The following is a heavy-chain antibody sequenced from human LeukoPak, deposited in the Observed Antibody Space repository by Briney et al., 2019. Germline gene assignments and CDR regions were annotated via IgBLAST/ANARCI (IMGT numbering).Heavy chain of an antibody. D-gene: IGHD3-10*01. CDR2: IYSGGST. Sequence: GGSLRLSCAASGFTVRNNYMSWVRQAPGKGLEWASVIYSGGSTYYADSVKGRFTISRDNSKNTLYLQMNSLRAEDTAVYFCATGERMVRGDGVDYWGQGTLVTASS. J-gene: IGHJ4*02. CDR3: ATGERMVRGDGVDY. V-gene: IGHV3-66*01. CDR1: GFTVRNNY.